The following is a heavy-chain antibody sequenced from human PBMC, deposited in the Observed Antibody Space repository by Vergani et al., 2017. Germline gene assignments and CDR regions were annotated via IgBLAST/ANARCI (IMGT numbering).Heavy chain of an antibody. D-gene: IGHD3-3*01. CDR2: IWYDGSNK. J-gene: IGHJ6*03. CDR1: GFPFSSYG. Sequence: VQLVESGGGLVKPGGSLRLSCAASGFPFSSYGMHWVRQAPGKGLEWVAVIWYDGSNKYYADSVKGRFTISRDNSKNTLYMQMNSLRAEDTAVYYCARDREYDFWSGYYMDVWGKGTTVTVSS. CDR3: ARDREYDFWSGYYMDV. V-gene: IGHV3-33*01.